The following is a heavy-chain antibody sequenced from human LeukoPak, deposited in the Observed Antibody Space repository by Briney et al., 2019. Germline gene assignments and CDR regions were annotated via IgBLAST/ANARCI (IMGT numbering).Heavy chain of an antibody. CDR3: ARDWAEYSSSTSLDV. CDR2: INTDGSST. Sequence: GGSLRLSCAASGFTFSSYWMHWVRHAPGKGLVWVSRINTDGSSTSYADSVKGRFTISRDNAKNTLYLQMNSLRAEDTAVYYCARDWAEYSSSTSLDVWGKGTTVTVSS. J-gene: IGHJ6*04. D-gene: IGHD6-6*01. CDR1: GFTFSSYW. V-gene: IGHV3-74*01.